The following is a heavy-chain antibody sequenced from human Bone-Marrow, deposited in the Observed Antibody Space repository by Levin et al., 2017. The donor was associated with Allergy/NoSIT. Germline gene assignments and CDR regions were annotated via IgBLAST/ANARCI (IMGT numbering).Heavy chain of an antibody. Sequence: GGSLRLSCAASGFHFTTHAMSWVRQAPGQGLEWVSAISGSGDSTFYSESVKGRFTISRDNSKNTFSLQMNNLRAEDTGIYYCARDRVVVAGLFQSWGQGTQVTVSS. J-gene: IGHJ5*02. V-gene: IGHV3-23*01. CDR2: ISGSGDST. CDR3: ARDRVVVAGLFQS. D-gene: IGHD2-15*01. CDR1: GFHFTTHA.